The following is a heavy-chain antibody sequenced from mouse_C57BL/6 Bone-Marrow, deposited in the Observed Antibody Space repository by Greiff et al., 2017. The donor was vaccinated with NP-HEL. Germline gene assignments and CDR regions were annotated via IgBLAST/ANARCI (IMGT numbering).Heavy chain of an antibody. D-gene: IGHD1-1*01. CDR1: GYTFTSYG. CDR3: ARSITTVVDAY. CDR2: IYPRSGNT. J-gene: IGHJ3*01. V-gene: IGHV1-81*01. Sequence: QVHVKQSGAELARPGASVKLSCKASGYTFTSYGISWVKQRTGQGLEWIGEIYPRSGNTYYNEKFKGKATLTADKSSSTAYMELRSLTSEDSAVYFCARSITTVVDAYWGQGTLVTVSA.